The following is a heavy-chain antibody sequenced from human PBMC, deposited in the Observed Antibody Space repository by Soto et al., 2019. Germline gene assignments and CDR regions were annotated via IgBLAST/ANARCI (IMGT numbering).Heavy chain of an antibody. D-gene: IGHD3-22*01. J-gene: IGHJ4*02. CDR1: GFAFSNHW. Sequence: GGSLRLSCTASGFAFSNHWMHWVRQGPGKGLVWLSHISPSGGSTAYVDSVKGRFTISRDNAKNTVFLQMNSLRAEDTAVYYCARVKRYYYDSSGPPLDYWGQGTLVTVSS. V-gene: IGHV3-74*01. CDR3: ARVKRYYYDSSGPPLDY. CDR2: ISPSGGST.